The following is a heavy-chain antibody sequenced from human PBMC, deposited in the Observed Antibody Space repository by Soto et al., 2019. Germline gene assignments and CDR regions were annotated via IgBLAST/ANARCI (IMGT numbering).Heavy chain of an antibody. CDR3: ARDPKIVGATSISKVGY. J-gene: IGHJ4*02. Sequence: GGSLRLSCAASGFTFSSYSMNWVRQAPGKGLEWVSSISSSSSYIYYADSVKGQFTISRDNAKNSLYLQMNSLRAEDTAVYYCARDPKIVGATSISKVGYWGQGTLVTVSS. CDR1: GFTFSSYS. V-gene: IGHV3-21*01. CDR2: ISSSSSYI. D-gene: IGHD1-26*01.